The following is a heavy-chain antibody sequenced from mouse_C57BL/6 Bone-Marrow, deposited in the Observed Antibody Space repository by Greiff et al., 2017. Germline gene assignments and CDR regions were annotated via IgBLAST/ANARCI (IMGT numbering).Heavy chain of an antibody. CDR1: GYSITSGYY. CDR2: ISYDGSN. D-gene: IGHD2-5*01. V-gene: IGHV3-6*01. CDR3: AFYSNYVGFAY. Sequence: VQLQQSGPGLVKPSQSLSLTCSVTGYSITSGYYWNWIRQFPGNKLEWMGYISYDGSNNYNPSLKNRISITRDTSKNQFFMKLYSVTTEDTATYYCAFYSNYVGFAYWGQGTLVTVSA. J-gene: IGHJ3*01.